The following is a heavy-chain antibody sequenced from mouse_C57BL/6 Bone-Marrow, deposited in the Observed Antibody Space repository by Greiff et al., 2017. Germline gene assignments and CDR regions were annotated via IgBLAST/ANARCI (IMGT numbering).Heavy chain of an antibody. V-gene: IGHV1-81*01. J-gene: IGHJ4*01. CDR2: IYPRSGNT. D-gene: IGHD3-2*02. Sequence: QVQLKESGAELARPGASVKLSCKASGYTFTSYGISWVKQRTGQGLEWIGEIYPRSGNTYYNEKFKGKATLTADKSSSTAYVELRSLTSEDSAVYFCARRTAQVLYYAMDYWGQGTSVTVSS. CDR3: ARRTAQVLYYAMDY. CDR1: GYTFTSYG.